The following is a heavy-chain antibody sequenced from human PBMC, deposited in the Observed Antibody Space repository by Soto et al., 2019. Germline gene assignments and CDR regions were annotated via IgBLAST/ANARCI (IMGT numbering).Heavy chain of an antibody. D-gene: IGHD6-25*01. CDR3: ARGSRVKIPAASGRDYYYHGLAV. CDR1: GGSFSGYY. J-gene: IGHJ6*02. Sequence: QVQLQQWGAGLLKPSETLSLTCAVYGGSFSGYYWSWIRQPPGKGLEWIGEINHRGSTNYNPSLKRRATISVDTSKNQFSLKLNSVTAADTAVYYCARGSRVKIPAASGRDYYYHGLAVWGQGTAVTVSS. CDR2: INHRGST. V-gene: IGHV4-34*01.